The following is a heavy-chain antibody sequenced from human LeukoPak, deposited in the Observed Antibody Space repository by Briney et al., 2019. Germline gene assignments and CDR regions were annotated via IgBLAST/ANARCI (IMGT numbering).Heavy chain of an antibody. CDR2: ISGSGGST. CDR3: AKSSGSYSRAFDI. Sequence: GGSLKLSCAASGFTFSSYAMSWVRQAPGKGLEWVSAISGSGGSTYYADSVKGRFTISRDNSKNTLYLQMNSLRAEDTAVYYCAKSSGSYSRAFDIWGQGTMVTVSS. V-gene: IGHV3-23*01. CDR1: GFTFSSYA. D-gene: IGHD1-26*01. J-gene: IGHJ3*02.